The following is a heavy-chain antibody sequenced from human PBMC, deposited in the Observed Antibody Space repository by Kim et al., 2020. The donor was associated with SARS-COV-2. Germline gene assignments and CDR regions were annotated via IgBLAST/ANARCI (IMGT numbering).Heavy chain of an antibody. J-gene: IGHJ6*02. D-gene: IGHD3-16*01. CDR3: ARDRSCCVITVGGESGGRDV. CDR2: ISYKGSKK. CDR1: GFNFNNFG. V-gene: IGHV3-30*03. Sequence: GGSLRLSCAASGFNFNNFGMHWVRQAPGKGLEWVALISYKGSKKYYADSLKGRFTISRDSSKNTLYLQMDSLRPEDTAVYFCARDRSCCVITVGGESGGRDVWGRGTTVPVSS.